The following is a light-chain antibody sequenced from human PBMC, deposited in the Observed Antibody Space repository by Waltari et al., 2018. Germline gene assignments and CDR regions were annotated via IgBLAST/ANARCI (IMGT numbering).Light chain of an antibody. CDR1: SGYSSNV. J-gene: IGLJ3*02. Sequence: LVLTHSPSASASLGASVKLTCTLSSGYSSNVIAWLQQQPGKGPRYLMKVNSDGSHRKGDDIPDRFSASNSGTEYYLTISSLQSEDEADYYCQTGGHGTWVFGGGTKLTVL. CDR2: VNSDGSH. V-gene: IGLV4-69*01. CDR3: QTGGHGTWV.